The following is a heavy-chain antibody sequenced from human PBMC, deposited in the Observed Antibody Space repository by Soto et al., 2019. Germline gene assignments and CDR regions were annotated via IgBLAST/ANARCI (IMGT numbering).Heavy chain of an antibody. D-gene: IGHD6-19*01. Sequence: ASVKVSCKASGYTFTSYAMHWVRQAPGQRLEWMGWVNAGNGNTKYSQKFQGRVTITRDTSASTAYMELSSLRSEDTVVYYCARETPSGGWSFDYWGQGTLVTVSS. CDR2: VNAGNGNT. V-gene: IGHV1-3*01. CDR1: GYTFTSYA. CDR3: ARETPSGGWSFDY. J-gene: IGHJ4*02.